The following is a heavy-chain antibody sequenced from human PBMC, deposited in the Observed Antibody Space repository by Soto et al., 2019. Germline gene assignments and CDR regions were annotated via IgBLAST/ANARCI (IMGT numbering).Heavy chain of an antibody. CDR3: AKGSALSSSWFLAERFFDP. Sequence: ASVKVSCKASGYNISSYDIIWVRQAAGQGLEWMGWMDPNRGHSDSVQNFRGRVTMTTNISASTAYMELSGLRSDDTGVYYCAKGSALSSSWFLAERFFDPWGQGTLVTVSS. V-gene: IGHV1-8*01. CDR1: GYNISSYD. CDR2: MDPNRGHS. J-gene: IGHJ5*01. D-gene: IGHD6-13*01.